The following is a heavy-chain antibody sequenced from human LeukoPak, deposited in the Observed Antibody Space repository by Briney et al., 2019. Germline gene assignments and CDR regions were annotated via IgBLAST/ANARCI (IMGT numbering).Heavy chain of an antibody. Sequence: SETLSLTCTVSGGSISSSSYYWGWIRQPPGKGLEWIGSIYYSGSTYYNPSLKSRVTISVDTSKNQFSLKLSSVTAADTAVYYCARSPSYYSYYDFWSGYFPERYYYYYMDVWGKGTTVTVSS. CDR3: ARSPSYYSYYDFWSGYFPERYYYYYMDV. CDR1: GGSISSSSYY. J-gene: IGHJ6*03. D-gene: IGHD3-3*01. V-gene: IGHV4-39*07. CDR2: IYYSGST.